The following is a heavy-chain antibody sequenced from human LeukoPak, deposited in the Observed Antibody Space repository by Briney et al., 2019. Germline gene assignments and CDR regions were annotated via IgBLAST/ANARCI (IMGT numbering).Heavy chain of an antibody. CDR3: ARLYYGSGSYYGYYYYGMDV. D-gene: IGHD3-10*01. V-gene: IGHV4-61*01. CDR1: GGSISSDNYY. CDR2: IYYSGST. J-gene: IGHJ6*02. Sequence: SETLSLTCTVSGGSISSDNYYWSWIRQPPGKGLEWIGYIYYSGSTNYNPSLKSRVTISVDTSKNQFSLKLSSVTAADTAVYYCARLYYGSGSYYGYYYYGMDVWGQGTTVTVSS.